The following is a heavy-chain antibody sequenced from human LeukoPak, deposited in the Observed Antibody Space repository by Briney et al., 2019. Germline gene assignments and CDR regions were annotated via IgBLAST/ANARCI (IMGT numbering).Heavy chain of an antibody. Sequence: ASVKVSCKASGYTFTNNFMHWVRQAPGQGLEWIGIINPSGDNTWYAQKFQGRVTMTRNTSISTAYMELSSLRSEDTAVYYCARGWGGGEFDYWGQGTLVSVSS. V-gene: IGHV1-46*01. D-gene: IGHD3-16*01. CDR3: ARGWGGGEFDY. J-gene: IGHJ4*02. CDR2: INPSGDNT. CDR1: GYTFTNNF.